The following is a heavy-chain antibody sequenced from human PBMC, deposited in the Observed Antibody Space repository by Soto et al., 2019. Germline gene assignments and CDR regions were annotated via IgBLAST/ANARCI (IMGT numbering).Heavy chain of an antibody. CDR3: ARVQGFLEWPNYFHCRIDA. CDR1: GGTFSNFA. Sequence: QVQLVQSGAEVKKPGSSVKVSCKASGGTFSNFAIAWVRQAPGQGLEWLGGIRPLFATADYSQNFQGRLTITADESTTTVYMVLNSLRPGDTAVYYCARVQGFLEWPNYFHCRIDAWGQGTTVIVS. CDR2: IRPLFATA. V-gene: IGHV1-69*01. D-gene: IGHD3-3*01. J-gene: IGHJ6*02.